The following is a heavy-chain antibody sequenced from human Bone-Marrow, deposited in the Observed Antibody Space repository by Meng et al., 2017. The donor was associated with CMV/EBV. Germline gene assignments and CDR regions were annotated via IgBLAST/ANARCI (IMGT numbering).Heavy chain of an antibody. J-gene: IGHJ3*02. V-gene: IGHV1-69*10. CDR3: ARAFLANAFDI. D-gene: IGHD2/OR15-2a*01. Sequence: SVKVSCKASGGTFSSYAISWVRQAPGQGLEWMGGILPILGIANYAQKFQGRVTITADKSTSTDYMELSSLRSEDTAVYYCARAFLANAFDIWGQGTMVTVSS. CDR2: ILPILGIA. CDR1: GGTFSSYA.